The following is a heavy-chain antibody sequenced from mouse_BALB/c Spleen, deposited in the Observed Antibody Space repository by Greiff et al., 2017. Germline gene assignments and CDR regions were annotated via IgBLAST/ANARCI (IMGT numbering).Heavy chain of an antibody. CDR3: ARGLPDFDY. Sequence: EVKLVESGGGLVKPGGSLKLSCAASGFTFSDYYMYWVRQTPEKRLEWVATISDGGSYTYYPDSVKGRFTISRDNAKNNLYLQMSSLKSEDTAMYYCARGLPDFDYWGQGTTLTVSS. V-gene: IGHV5-4*02. CDR2: ISDGGSYT. J-gene: IGHJ2*01. CDR1: GFTFSDYY. D-gene: IGHD5-5*01.